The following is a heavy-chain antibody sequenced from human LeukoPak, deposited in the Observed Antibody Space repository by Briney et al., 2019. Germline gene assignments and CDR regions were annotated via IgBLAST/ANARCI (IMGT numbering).Heavy chain of an antibody. Sequence: ASVKVSCKVSGYTLTELSMHWVRQAPGKGLEWMGGFGPEDGKTIYAQKFQGRVTMTEDTSTDTAYMELSSLRSEDTAVYYCATELVVGRLGELSSPVHYWGQGTLVTVSS. CDR3: ATELVVGRLGELSSPVHY. CDR1: GYTLTELS. CDR2: FGPEDGKT. J-gene: IGHJ4*02. D-gene: IGHD3-16*02. V-gene: IGHV1-24*01.